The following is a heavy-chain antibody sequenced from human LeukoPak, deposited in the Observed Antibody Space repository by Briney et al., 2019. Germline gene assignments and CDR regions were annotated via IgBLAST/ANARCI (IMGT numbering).Heavy chain of an antibody. D-gene: IGHD3-3*01. CDR3: ATQGINDFWSGYYLSWEAY. CDR2: IYYSGST. V-gene: IGHV4-39*01. CDR1: GGSISSSSYY. J-gene: IGHJ4*02. Sequence: PSETLSLTCTVSGGSISSSSYYWGWLRQPPGKGLEWIESIYYSGSTYYNPSLKSRVTISVDTSKNQFALKLSSVTAAGTAVYYCATQGINDFWSGYYLSWEAYWGQGTLVTVSS.